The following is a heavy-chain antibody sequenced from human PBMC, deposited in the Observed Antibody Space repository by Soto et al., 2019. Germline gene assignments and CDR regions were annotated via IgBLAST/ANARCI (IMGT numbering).Heavy chain of an antibody. Sequence: SVKVSCKASGGTFSSYAISWVRQAPGQGLEWMGGIIPIFGTANYAQKFQGRVTITADESTSTAYMELSSLRSEDTAVYYCARDLITMIVVVTSGWFDSWGQGTLVTVSS. CDR1: GGTFSSYA. CDR2: IIPIFGTA. D-gene: IGHD3-22*01. J-gene: IGHJ5*01. V-gene: IGHV1-69*13. CDR3: ARDLITMIVVVTSGWFDS.